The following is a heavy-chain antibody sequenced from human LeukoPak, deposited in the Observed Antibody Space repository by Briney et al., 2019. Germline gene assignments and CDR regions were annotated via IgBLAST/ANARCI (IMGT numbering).Heavy chain of an antibody. V-gene: IGHV4-59*02. J-gene: IGHJ4*02. D-gene: IGHD7-27*01. Sequence: SETLSLTCTVSGGSVTDYYWSWIRQSPGKGLEWIGYIYYTGTSYNPSLKSRVTISADTSKNQFSLKLISVTAADTAVYYCASRKLGNDYWGQGTLVTVSS. CDR1: GGSVTDYY. CDR3: ASRKLGNDY. CDR2: IYYTGT.